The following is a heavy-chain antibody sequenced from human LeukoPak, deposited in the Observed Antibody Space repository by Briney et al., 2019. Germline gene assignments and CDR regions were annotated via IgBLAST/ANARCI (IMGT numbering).Heavy chain of an antibody. D-gene: IGHD2-15*01. V-gene: IGHV4-39*07. Sequence: SETLSLTCTVSGGSISSSSYYWGWIRQPPGKGLEWIGSIYYSGSTYYNPSLKSRVTISVDTSKNQFSLKLSSVTAADTAVYYCARDLGKIVVVVAAELNDAFDIWGQGTMVTVSS. CDR2: IYYSGST. J-gene: IGHJ3*02. CDR1: GGSISSSSYY. CDR3: ARDLGKIVVVVAAELNDAFDI.